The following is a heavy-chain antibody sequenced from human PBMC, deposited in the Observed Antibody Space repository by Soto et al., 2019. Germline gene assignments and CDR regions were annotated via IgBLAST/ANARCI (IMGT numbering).Heavy chain of an antibody. CDR2: IRDDGSKK. V-gene: IGHV3-33*01. Sequence: SGGSLRLSCAASGFSFSRYCMHWVRQAPGKGLEWVADIRDDGSKKYYIDSVEGRFTISRDNAKNTPYLQMNSLRAEDTAVYYCARDTCRSASCFKQYSYYCMDVWGKGPTSPAS. J-gene: IGHJ6*04. CDR1: GFSFSRYC. CDR3: ARDTCRSASCFKQYSYYCMDV. D-gene: IGHD2-2*01.